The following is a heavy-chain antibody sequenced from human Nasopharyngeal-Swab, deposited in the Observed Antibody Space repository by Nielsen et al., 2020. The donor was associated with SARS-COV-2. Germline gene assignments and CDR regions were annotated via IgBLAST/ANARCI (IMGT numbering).Heavy chain of an antibody. Sequence: ASVKVSCKASGYTFTSYGISWVRQAPGQGLEWMGWISAYNGNTNYAQKLQGRVTMTTDTSTSTAYMELRSLRSDDPAVYYCAREFDFWSGKYYYYYGMDVWGQGTTVTVSS. CDR1: GYTFTSYG. V-gene: IGHV1-18*01. CDR3: AREFDFWSGKYYYYYGMDV. J-gene: IGHJ6*02. CDR2: ISAYNGNT. D-gene: IGHD3-3*01.